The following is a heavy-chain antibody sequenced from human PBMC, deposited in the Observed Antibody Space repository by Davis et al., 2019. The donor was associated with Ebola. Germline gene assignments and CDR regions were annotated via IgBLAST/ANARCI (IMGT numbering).Heavy chain of an antibody. Sequence: GESLKISCPDSVITFSSYAMTWVRQAPGKGLEWVSAISGSGGSTYYADSVKGRFTISRDNSKKTLYLQMNSLRAEDTAVYYCAKAKTTVTTYGDYWGQGTLVTVSS. CDR3: AKAKTTVTTYGDY. J-gene: IGHJ4*02. V-gene: IGHV3-23*01. CDR1: VITFSSYA. D-gene: IGHD4-17*01. CDR2: ISGSGGST.